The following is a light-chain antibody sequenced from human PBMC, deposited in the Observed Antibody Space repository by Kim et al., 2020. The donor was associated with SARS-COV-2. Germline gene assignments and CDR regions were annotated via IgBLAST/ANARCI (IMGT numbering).Light chain of an antibody. Sequence: SSELTQGPAVSVALGQTVRITCQGDSLRSYYASWYQQKTGQAPVLVIYGKNNRPSGISDRFSGSSSGNTASLTITGAQAEDEADYYCNSRDSSGNHFVVF. CDR1: SLRSYY. CDR2: GKN. V-gene: IGLV3-19*01. CDR3: NSRDSSGNHFVV. J-gene: IGLJ2*01.